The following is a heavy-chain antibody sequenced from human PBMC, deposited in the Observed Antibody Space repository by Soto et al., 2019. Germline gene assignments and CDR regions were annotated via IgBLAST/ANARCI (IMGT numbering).Heavy chain of an antibody. D-gene: IGHD3-10*01. V-gene: IGHV3-33*01. CDR2: IWYDGSNK. CDR1: GFTFSSYG. CDR3: ARDLPGGYGMDV. Sequence: LRLSCAASGFTFSSYGMHWVRQAPGKGLEWVAVIWYDGSNKYYADSVKGRFTISRDNSKNTLYLQMNSLRAEDTAVYYCARDLPGGYGMDVWGQGTTVTVSS. J-gene: IGHJ6*02.